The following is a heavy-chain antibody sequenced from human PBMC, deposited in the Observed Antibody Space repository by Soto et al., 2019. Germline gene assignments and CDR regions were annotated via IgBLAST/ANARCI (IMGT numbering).Heavy chain of an antibody. D-gene: IGHD5-18*01. V-gene: IGHV4-30-4*08. Sequence: SETLSLTCSVSGAIVTSGENYWSWVRQPPGKGLEWIGYIYDSGVTNYTPALKSRVTLSLDRPNNEVSLKLRSVTAADTAVYFCVRDLAHGYTGNVWGQGTLVTVSS. CDR1: GAIVTSGENY. CDR3: VRDLAHGYTGNV. CDR2: IYDSGVT. J-gene: IGHJ3*01.